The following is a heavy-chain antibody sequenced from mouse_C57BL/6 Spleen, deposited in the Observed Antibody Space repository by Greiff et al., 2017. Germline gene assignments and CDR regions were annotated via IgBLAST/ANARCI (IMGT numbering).Heavy chain of an antibody. Sequence: QVQLQQSGAELVKPGASVKISCKASGYAFSSYWMNWVKQRPEKGLEWIGQIYPGDGDTNYNGKFKGKATLTADKSSSTAFMQLSSLTSVDSAVYFCARYYYAMGYRGQGTSVTVSS. CDR2: IYPGDGDT. CDR3: ARYYYAMGY. CDR1: GYAFSSYW. J-gene: IGHJ4*01. V-gene: IGHV1-80*01.